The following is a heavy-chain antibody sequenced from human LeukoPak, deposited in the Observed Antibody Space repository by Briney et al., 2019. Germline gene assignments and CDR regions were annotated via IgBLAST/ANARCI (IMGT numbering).Heavy chain of an antibody. CDR1: GGSISSHY. Sequence: PSETLSLTCTVSGGSISSHYWSWIRQPPGKGLEWIGYIYYSGSTKYNPSLKSRVTILVDTSRNQFSLKLSSVTAADTAAYYCARLYDSSGYTNWLDPWGQGTLVTVPS. CDR3: ARLYDSSGYTNWLDP. D-gene: IGHD3-22*01. V-gene: IGHV4-59*11. CDR2: IYYSGST. J-gene: IGHJ5*02.